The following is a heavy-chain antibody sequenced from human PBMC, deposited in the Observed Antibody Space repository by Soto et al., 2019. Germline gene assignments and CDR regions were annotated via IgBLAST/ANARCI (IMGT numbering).Heavy chain of an antibody. D-gene: IGHD5-18*01. J-gene: IGHJ4*01. CDR3: AKVLYTAMVTQCDFED. CDR2: ISGSGVST. CDR1: GFTFSSYA. Sequence: PGGSLRLSCAASGFTFSSYAMSWVRQAPGKGLEWVSAISGSGVSTYYADSVKGRFTISRDNSKNTLYLQMNSLRAEDTAVYYCAKVLYTAMVTQCDFEDWGHATLVTVS. V-gene: IGHV3-23*01.